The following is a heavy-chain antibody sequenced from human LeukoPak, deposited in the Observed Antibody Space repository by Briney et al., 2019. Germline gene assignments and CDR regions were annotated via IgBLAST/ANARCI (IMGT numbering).Heavy chain of an antibody. D-gene: IGHD6-19*01. CDR2: ISGGGGST. Sequence: GGSLRLSCAASGFTFSDYWMHWVRQAPGKGLEWVSTISGGGGSTYYADSVKGRFTISRDNSKNTLYLQMNSLRAEDTAVYYCAKGGSIAVADNLDYWGQGTLVTVSS. CDR3: AKGGSIAVADNLDY. CDR1: GFTFSDYW. V-gene: IGHV3-23*01. J-gene: IGHJ4*02.